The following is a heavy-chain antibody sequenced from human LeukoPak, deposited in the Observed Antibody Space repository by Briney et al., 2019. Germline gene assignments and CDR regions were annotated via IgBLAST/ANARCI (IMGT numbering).Heavy chain of an antibody. D-gene: IGHD6-6*01. CDR3: ARDPLRENSSIADV. J-gene: IGHJ6*02. CDR2: ISSSSSYI. Sequence: PGGSLRLSCAASGFTFSSYSMNWVRQAPGKGLEWVSSISSSSSYIYYADSVKGRFTISRDNAKNTLYLQMDSLRAEDTAVYYCARDPLRENSSIADVWGQGTTVTVSS. V-gene: IGHV3-21*04. CDR1: GFTFSSYS.